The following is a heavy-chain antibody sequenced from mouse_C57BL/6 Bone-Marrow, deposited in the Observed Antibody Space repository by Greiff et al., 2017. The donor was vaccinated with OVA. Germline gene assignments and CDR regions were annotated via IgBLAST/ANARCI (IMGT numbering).Heavy chain of an antibody. V-gene: IGHV14-4*01. CDR3: TTDRY. Sequence: DVKLLESGAELVRPGASVKLSCTASGFNIKDDYMHWVKERPEQGLEWIGWIDPENGDTEYASKFQGKATITADTSSKTVYLHLSSLTAEDTAVYYCTTDRYWGQGTTLTVSS. J-gene: IGHJ2*01. CDR2: IDPENGDT. CDR1: GFNIKDDY.